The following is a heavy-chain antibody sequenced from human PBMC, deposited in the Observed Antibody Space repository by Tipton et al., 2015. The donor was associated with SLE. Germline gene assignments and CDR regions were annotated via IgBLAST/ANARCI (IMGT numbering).Heavy chain of an antibody. CDR3: ARMGLCTTTTCNEGAFDV. V-gene: IGHV4-39*07. Sequence: TLSLTCTVSGGSISSINYCWGWIRQPPGKGLEWIGSICDSGFTYYRPSLKSRVTVSLDTSKNHFSLRLSSVTAADTAMYYCARMGLCTTTTCNEGAFDVWGQGSMVTVSS. CDR2: ICDSGFT. D-gene: IGHD2-2*01. J-gene: IGHJ3*01. CDR1: GGSISSINYC.